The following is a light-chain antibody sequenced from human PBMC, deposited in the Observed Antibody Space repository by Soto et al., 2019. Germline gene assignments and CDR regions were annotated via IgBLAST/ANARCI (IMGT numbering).Light chain of an antibody. CDR2: GAS. CDR3: QQYDSWPPLT. CDR1: QSVSSK. J-gene: IGKJ4*01. Sequence: EILMTQSPATLSLSPGEGATLSCRASQSVSSKVAWYQQRRGQAPRLLIYGASSRATGIPTRFSGSGSATEFTLTISSLQSEDFAVYYCQQYDSWPPLTFGGGTKVEIK. V-gene: IGKV3-15*01.